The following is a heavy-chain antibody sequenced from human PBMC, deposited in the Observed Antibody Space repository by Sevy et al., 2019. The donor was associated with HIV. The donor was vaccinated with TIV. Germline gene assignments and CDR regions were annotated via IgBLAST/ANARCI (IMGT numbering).Heavy chain of an antibody. D-gene: IGHD6-13*01. V-gene: IGHV4-34*01. Sequence: SETLSLTCAVYGGSFSGYYWSWIRQPPGKGLEWIGEINHSGSTNYNPSLKRRVTISVDTSKNQFSLKLSSVTAADTAVYYCARASLAATAFDYWGQGTLVTVSS. J-gene: IGHJ4*02. CDR2: INHSGST. CDR3: ARASLAATAFDY. CDR1: GGSFSGYY.